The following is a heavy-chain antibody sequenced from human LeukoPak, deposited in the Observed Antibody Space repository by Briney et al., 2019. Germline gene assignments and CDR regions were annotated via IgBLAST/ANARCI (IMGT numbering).Heavy chain of an antibody. D-gene: IGHD1-26*01. V-gene: IGHV3-48*04. Sequence: PGGSLRLSCAASGFTFSRYSMTWVRQAPGKGLEWVSYISTSSGTINYADSVKGRFTISRDNAQNSLYLQMNSLRAEDTAVYFCARSESYDYWGQGTLVTVSS. J-gene: IGHJ4*02. CDR1: GFTFSRYS. CDR3: ARSESYDY. CDR2: ISTSSGTI.